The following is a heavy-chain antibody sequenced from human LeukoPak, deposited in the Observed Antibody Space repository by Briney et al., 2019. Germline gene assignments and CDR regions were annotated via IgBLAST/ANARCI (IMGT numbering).Heavy chain of an antibody. CDR1: GFTFSDYW. CDR3: AREGRSRSGFDY. CDR2: IKQDGSEK. J-gene: IGHJ4*02. V-gene: IGHV3-7*01. D-gene: IGHD6-19*01. Sequence: GGSLRLSCAASGFTFSDYWMTWVRQAPGKGLEWVANIKQDGSEKYYVDSVKGRFTISRDDAKNSLSLQMNSLRAEDTALYYCAREGRSRSGFDYWGQGTLVTVSS.